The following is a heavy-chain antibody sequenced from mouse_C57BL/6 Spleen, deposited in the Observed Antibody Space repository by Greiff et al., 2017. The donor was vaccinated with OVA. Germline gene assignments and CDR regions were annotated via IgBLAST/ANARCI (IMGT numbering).Heavy chain of an antibody. Sequence: LVESGASVKISCKASGYSFTDSNMNWVKQSNGKSLEWIGVINPNFGTTSYNQKFKGKATLTVDQSSSTAYMQLNSLTSEDSAVYYCACVYFAWFAYWGQGTLVTVSA. CDR3: ACVYFAWFAY. CDR2: INPNFGTT. CDR1: GYSFTDSN. V-gene: IGHV1-39*01. J-gene: IGHJ3*01.